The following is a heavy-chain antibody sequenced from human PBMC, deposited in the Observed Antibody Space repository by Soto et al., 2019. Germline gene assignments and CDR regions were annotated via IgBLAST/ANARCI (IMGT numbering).Heavy chain of an antibody. Sequence: ASVKVSCKASGYTFTSNSIGWVRQAPGQGLEWMGWINVYNGNTKYAQQLQGRVTLTTDTSTSTAYMDLRSLRSDDTAVYYCARGGYFDSSNYLAYWGLGTLVTVSS. J-gene: IGHJ4*02. V-gene: IGHV1-18*04. CDR2: INVYNGNT. CDR3: ARGGYFDSSNYLAY. D-gene: IGHD3-22*01. CDR1: GYTFTSNS.